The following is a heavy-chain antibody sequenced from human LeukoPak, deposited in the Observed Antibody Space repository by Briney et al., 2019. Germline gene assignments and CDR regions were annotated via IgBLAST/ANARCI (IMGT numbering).Heavy chain of an antibody. J-gene: IGHJ4*02. CDR3: ARDVHFGY. CDR2: SGST. Sequence: SETLSLTCTVSGYSISSGYYWGWIRQPPGKGLEWIGSGSTYYNPSLKSRVTISVDTSKNQFSLKLSSVTAADTAVYYCARDVHFGYWGQGTLVTVSS. CDR1: GYSISSGYY. V-gene: IGHV4-38-2*02.